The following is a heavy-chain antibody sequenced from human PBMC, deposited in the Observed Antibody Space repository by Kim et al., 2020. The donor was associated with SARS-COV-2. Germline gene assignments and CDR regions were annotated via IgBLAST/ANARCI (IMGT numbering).Heavy chain of an antibody. CDR1: GGSISNYY. D-gene: IGHD6-19*01. Sequence: SETLSLTCTVSGGSISNYYWSWIRQPPGKGLEWIGYIYYSGSTNYNPSLKSRVTISVDTSKNQFSLKLSSVTAADTAVYYCARKRGVGLVYYYYYGMDVWSHGTTVTVSS. V-gene: IGHV4-59*08. J-gene: IGHJ6*02. CDR2: IYYSGST. CDR3: ARKRGVGLVYYYYYGMDV.